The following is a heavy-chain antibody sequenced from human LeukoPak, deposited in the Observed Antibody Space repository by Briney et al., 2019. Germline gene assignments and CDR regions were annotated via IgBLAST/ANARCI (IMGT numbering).Heavy chain of an antibody. CDR3: ARSDCGGDCHLLDY. CDR1: GFTFSGYA. J-gene: IGHJ4*02. CDR2: FGGSGGTI. V-gene: IGHV3-23*01. D-gene: IGHD2-21*02. Sequence: GGSLRLSCAASGFTFSGYAMSWVRQAPGKGLEWVSHFGGSGGTIYYADSVKGRFTISRDNSKNTLYLQMSSLRAEDTAVYYCARSDCGGDCHLLDYWGQGTLVTVSS.